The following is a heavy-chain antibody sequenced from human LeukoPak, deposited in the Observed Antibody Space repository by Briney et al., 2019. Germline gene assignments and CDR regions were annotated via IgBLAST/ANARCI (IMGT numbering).Heavy chain of an antibody. CDR1: GDSISRGTFY. CDR3: GRVGATIWTGMEF. V-gene: IGHV4-39*01. D-gene: IGHD1-26*01. Sequence: SETLSLTCTVSGDSISRGTFYWRWVRQPPGKGLEWIGSIHYSGNTYYNPSLKSPVTISVDTSKNQFSLNLSSVTAADTAVYCAGRVGATIWTGMEFWGQGILVTVSS. CDR2: IHYSGNT. J-gene: IGHJ4*02.